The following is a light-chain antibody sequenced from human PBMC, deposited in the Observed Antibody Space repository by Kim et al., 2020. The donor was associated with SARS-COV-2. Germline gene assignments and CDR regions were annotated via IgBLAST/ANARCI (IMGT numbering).Light chain of an antibody. CDR1: SLRSYY. V-gene: IGLV3-19*01. CDR2: GKN. Sequence: SSELTQDPAVSVALGQTVRITCQGDSLRSYYATWYQQNPGQAPILVIYGKNNRPSGIPDRFSGSSSGKTASLTITGTQAGEEADYYCNSRDTNDNVVFGG. J-gene: IGLJ2*01. CDR3: NSRDTNDNVV.